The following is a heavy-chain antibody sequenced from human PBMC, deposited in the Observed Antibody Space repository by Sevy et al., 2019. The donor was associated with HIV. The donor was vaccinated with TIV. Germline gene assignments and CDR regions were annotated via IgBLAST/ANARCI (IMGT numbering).Heavy chain of an antibody. V-gene: IGHV4-4*02. D-gene: IGHD3-16*01. J-gene: IGHJ5*02. CDR2: IYHTGST. CDR3: ARGGETPRGFDP. Sequence: SETLSLICAVSGGSIRSVNWWHWVRQPPGKGLEWIGEIYHTGSTNYNPSLKSRVTISVDNSKNQFSLNLRSVTAADTAVYYCARGGETPRGFDPWGQGSLVTVSS. CDR1: GGSIRSVNW.